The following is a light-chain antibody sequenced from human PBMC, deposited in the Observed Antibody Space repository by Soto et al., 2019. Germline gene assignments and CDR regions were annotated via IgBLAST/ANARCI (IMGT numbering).Light chain of an antibody. CDR3: QQRSNWPIT. CDR2: DAS. Sequence: EIVLTQSPGTLSLSPGDIATLACRASQSVSNNYVAWYQQKPGQAPRLLIYDASYRATGIPARFSGSGPGTDFTLTISSLEPEDFAVYYCQQRSNWPITFGQGTRLEIK. V-gene: IGKV3-11*01. CDR1: QSVSNNY. J-gene: IGKJ5*01.